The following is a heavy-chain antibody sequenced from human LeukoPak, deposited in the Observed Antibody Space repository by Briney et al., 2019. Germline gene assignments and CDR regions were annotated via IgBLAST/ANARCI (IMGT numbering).Heavy chain of an antibody. D-gene: IGHD6-13*01. J-gene: IGHJ4*02. CDR2: IYYSGST. CDR3: ARSAAAADTRPPDFGC. V-gene: IGHV4-61*05. Sequence: SETLSLTCTVSGGSINSSSYYWGWIRQPPGKGLEWIGYIYYSGSTNYNPSLKSRVTISVDTSKNQFSLKLSSVTAADTAVYYCARSAAAADTRPPDFGCWGQGTLVTVSS. CDR1: GGSINSSSYY.